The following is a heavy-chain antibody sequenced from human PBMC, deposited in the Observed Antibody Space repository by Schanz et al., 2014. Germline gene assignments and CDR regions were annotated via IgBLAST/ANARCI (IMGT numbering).Heavy chain of an antibody. D-gene: IGHD2-21*01. J-gene: IGHJ4*02. CDR2: IGYDGSNK. CDR1: GLNFDYYG. V-gene: IGHV3-33*06. CDR3: AKSKSQLPLFDY. Sequence: QVQLVESGGGVVQPGRSLRLSCATSGLNFDYYGMNWVRQAPGKGLEWVANIGYDGSNKYYADSVKGRFTISRDSSKNTLYLQMNSLRADDTAVYYCAKSKSQLPLFDYWGQGTLVAVSS.